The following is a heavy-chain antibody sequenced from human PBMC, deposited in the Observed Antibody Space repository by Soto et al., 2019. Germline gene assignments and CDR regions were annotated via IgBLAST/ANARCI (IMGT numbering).Heavy chain of an antibody. J-gene: IGHJ4*02. CDR3: ARVTYYYDSSGYRYYFDY. D-gene: IGHD3-22*01. V-gene: IGHV4-61*01. CDR1: GGSVSSGSYY. Sequence: SETLSLTCTVSGGSVSSGSYYWSWIRQPPGKGLEWIGYIYYSGSTNYNPSLKSRVTISVDTSKNQFSLKLSSVTAADTAVYYCARVTYYYDSSGYRYYFDYWGQGTLVTVSS. CDR2: IYYSGST.